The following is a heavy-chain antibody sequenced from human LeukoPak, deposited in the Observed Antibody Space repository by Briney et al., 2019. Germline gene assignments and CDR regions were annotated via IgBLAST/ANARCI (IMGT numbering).Heavy chain of an antibody. CDR2: INHSGST. CDR1: GGSFSGYY. D-gene: IGHD6-19*01. V-gene: IGHV4-34*01. CDR3: ALPRSGLYGQDVDI. J-gene: IGHJ3*02. Sequence: PSETLSLTCSVYGGSFSGYYWGWIRQPPGKGLEWIGEINHSGSTNYNPSLKSRVTISVDTSKNQSSLKLSSVTAADTAVYYCALPRSGLYGQDVDIWGQGTMVTVSS.